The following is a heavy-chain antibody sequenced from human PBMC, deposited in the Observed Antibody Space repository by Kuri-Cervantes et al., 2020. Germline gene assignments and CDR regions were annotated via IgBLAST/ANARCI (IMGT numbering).Heavy chain of an antibody. CDR2: ISYDGSNK. J-gene: IGHJ4*02. D-gene: IGHD2-2*02. CDR3: ARGDIVVVPAAIPEVYFDY. Sequence: GESLKISCAASGFTFSSYGMHWVRQAPGKGLEWVAVISYDGSNKYYADSVKGRFTISRDNSKNTLYLQMNSLRAEDTAVYYCARGDIVVVPAAIPEVYFDYWGQETLVTVSS. CDR1: GFTFSSYG. V-gene: IGHV3-30*03.